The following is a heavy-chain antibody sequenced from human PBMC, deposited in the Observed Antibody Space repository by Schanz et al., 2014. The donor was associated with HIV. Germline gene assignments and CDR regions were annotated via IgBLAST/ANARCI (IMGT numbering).Heavy chain of an antibody. J-gene: IGHJ6*02. CDR2: ISANGRTT. D-gene: IGHD6-6*01. CDR3: ANTEFPYSSSSDYYYGMDV. Sequence: EVQLLESGGGAVRPGGSLRLSCAASGYNFRGYGMNWVRQAPGKGLEWVALISANGRTTDYADSVVGRFTISRDNSKKTLYLQMNSLRAEDTAVYYCANTEFPYSSSSDYYYGMDVWGQGTTVTVSS. CDR1: GYNFRGYG. V-gene: IGHV3-23*01.